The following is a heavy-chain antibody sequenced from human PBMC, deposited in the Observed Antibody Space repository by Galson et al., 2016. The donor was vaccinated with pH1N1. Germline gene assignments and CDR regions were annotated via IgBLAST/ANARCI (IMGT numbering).Heavy chain of an antibody. D-gene: IGHD6-25*01. CDR2: IIPILGAP. CDR1: RDTFINYA. J-gene: IGHJ4*02. Sequence: SVKVSCKASRDTFINYAFSWVRQAPGKGLEWMGGIIPILGAPNYAQNFQGRVTISTDKSTTTANMELTGLTSGDTAIYYCARMSSGYNTIDSWGQGTLITVSS. V-gene: IGHV1-69*10. CDR3: ARMSSGYNTIDS.